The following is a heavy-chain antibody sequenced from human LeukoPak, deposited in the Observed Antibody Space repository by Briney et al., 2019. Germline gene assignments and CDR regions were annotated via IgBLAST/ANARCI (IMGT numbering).Heavy chain of an antibody. Sequence: GGSLRLSCAASGLTLSNYWMHWVRQAPGKGLVWVSRMNSDGSSISYADSVKGRFTISRDNAKNTLYLQMNSLRAEDTAVYYCARGTTVIREWYFDLWGRGTLVTVAS. V-gene: IGHV3-74*01. J-gene: IGHJ2*01. CDR3: ARGTTVIREWYFDL. CDR1: GLTLSNYW. CDR2: MNSDGSSI. D-gene: IGHD4-17*01.